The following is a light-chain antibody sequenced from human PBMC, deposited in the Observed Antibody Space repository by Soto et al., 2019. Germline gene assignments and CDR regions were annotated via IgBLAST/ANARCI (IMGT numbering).Light chain of an antibody. CDR2: RTS. Sequence: EIVLTQSPGTLSLSLGERATLSCRASQSVSSSYLAWYQQKPGQAPRLLIYRTSSRATGIPDRFSGSESETDFPLTISRLEHDDSAVYYCQQYGSSPRTFGPGTKVDIK. J-gene: IGKJ1*01. CDR3: QQYGSSPRT. CDR1: QSVSSSY. V-gene: IGKV3-20*01.